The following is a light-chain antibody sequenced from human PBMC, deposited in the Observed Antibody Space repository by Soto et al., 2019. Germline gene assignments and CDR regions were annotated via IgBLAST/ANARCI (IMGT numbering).Light chain of an antibody. CDR1: QSVSNNY. CDR3: QQRYSWPPVT. V-gene: IGKV3D-20*02. J-gene: IGKJ5*01. Sequence: EIVLTQSPATLSLSKRERATRSCRAIQSVSNNYLAWYQQQPGQAPRLLLYGASTRATGIPDRFSGSGSGTDFTLTIPILEPEDFAVYYCQQRYSWPPVTFGQGTRLEI. CDR2: GAS.